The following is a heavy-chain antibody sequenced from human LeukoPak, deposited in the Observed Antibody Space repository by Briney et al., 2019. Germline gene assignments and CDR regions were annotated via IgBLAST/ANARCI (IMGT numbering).Heavy chain of an antibody. J-gene: IGHJ4*02. Sequence: SETLSLTCTVSGDSVSSFYWSWIRQPPGKGLEWIGYIYYSGTTNYNPSLKSRVTFSVDTTKSQFSLKLSSVTAADTAVYYCARGVVIAPQTFDYWGQGILVTVSS. CDR2: IYYSGTT. D-gene: IGHD2-21*01. CDR3: ARGVVIAPQTFDY. V-gene: IGHV4-59*02. CDR1: GDSVSSFY.